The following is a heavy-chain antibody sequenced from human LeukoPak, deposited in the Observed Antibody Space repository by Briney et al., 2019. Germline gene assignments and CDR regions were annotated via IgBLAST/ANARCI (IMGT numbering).Heavy chain of an antibody. CDR3: ARDPEMTTVTFDY. V-gene: IGHV3-21*01. Sequence: GGSLRLSCAASGFTFSSYSMNWVRQAPGKGLEWVSSISSSSSYIYYADSVKGRFTISRDNAKNSLYLQMNSLRAEDTAVYYCARDPEMTTVTFDYWGQGTLVTVSS. J-gene: IGHJ4*02. CDR2: ISSSSSYI. CDR1: GFTFSSYS. D-gene: IGHD4-17*01.